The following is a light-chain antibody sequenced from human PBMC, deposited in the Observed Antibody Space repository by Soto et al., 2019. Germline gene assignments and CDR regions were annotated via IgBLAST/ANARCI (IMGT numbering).Light chain of an antibody. Sequence: DIQMTQSPSTLPASVGDRVTITCRANQSISTWLAWYQQKPGKAPNLLIYKASRLETGVPSRFSGSGSGTDFTFTISSLQPEDIATYYCQQYDNLPRTFGQGTKVDIK. CDR2: KAS. CDR3: QQYDNLPRT. J-gene: IGKJ1*01. CDR1: QSISTW. V-gene: IGKV1-5*03.